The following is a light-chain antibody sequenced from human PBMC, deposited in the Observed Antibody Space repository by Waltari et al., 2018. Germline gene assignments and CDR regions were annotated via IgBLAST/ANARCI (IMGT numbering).Light chain of an antibody. Sequence: QLVVTQSPSASASLGASVKLTCTLSSGHSSNVIAWLQQHPERGPRYLMKVNSDGSHSRGAEIPDRFSGSISGAERYLTISNLQSEDEADYYCQTGGHGTWVFGGGTKLTVL. CDR2: VNSDGSH. J-gene: IGLJ3*02. CDR1: SGHSSNV. CDR3: QTGGHGTWV. V-gene: IGLV4-69*01.